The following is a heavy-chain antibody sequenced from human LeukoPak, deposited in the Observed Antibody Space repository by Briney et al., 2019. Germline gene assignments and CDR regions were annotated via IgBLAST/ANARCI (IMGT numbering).Heavy chain of an antibody. J-gene: IGHJ6*03. CDR1: GYTFTGYY. CDR3: AREWYSSSWFDFRGPYYYYYYMDV. V-gene: IGHV1-2*02. D-gene: IGHD6-13*01. Sequence: ASVKVSCKASGYTFTGYYMHWVRQAPGQGLEWMGWINPNSGGTNYAQKFQGRVTMTRDTSISTAYMELSGLRSDDTAGYYCAREWYSSSWFDFRGPYYYYYYMDVWGKGTTVTISS. CDR2: INPNSGGT.